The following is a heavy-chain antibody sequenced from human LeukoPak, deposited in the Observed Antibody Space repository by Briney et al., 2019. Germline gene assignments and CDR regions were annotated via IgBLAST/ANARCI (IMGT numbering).Heavy chain of an antibody. Sequence: GGSLRLSCAASGFTFSDYYMSWIRQAPGKGLEWVSYISSGGSTIYYADSVKGRFTISRDSAKNSLYLQMNSLRAEDTAVYYCARGVLDAGEYYYDSSGLVHWYFDYWGQGTLVTVSS. J-gene: IGHJ4*02. CDR2: ISSGGSTI. CDR1: GFTFSDYY. V-gene: IGHV3-11*01. CDR3: ARGVLDAGEYYYDSSGLVHWYFDY. D-gene: IGHD3-22*01.